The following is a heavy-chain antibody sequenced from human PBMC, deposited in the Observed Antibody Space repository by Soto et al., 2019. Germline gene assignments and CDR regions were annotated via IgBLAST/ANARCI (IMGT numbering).Heavy chain of an antibody. V-gene: IGHV4-59*01. J-gene: IGHJ4*02. Sequence: SETLSLTCTVSGGSMTNYYWSWIRQPPGKGLEWIGYIYYSGSTNYNPSLKSRVTISVDTSKNQFSLKLSSVTAADTAVYYCARGGMAYKAFWGQGTLVTVSS. D-gene: IGHD3-16*01. CDR1: GGSMTNYY. CDR2: IYYSGST. CDR3: ARGGMAYKAF.